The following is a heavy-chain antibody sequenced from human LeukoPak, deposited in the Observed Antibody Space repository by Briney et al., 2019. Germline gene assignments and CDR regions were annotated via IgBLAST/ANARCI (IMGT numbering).Heavy chain of an antibody. Sequence: EGSLRLSCAASGFTFSHYAMSWVRQAPGKGLEWVSGISGSGANTYYADSVKGRFTISRDNSKSTLYLQMSSLRAEDTALYYCAKSSEYNNYGIDYWGQGTLVTVSS. CDR1: GFTFSHYA. V-gene: IGHV3-23*01. CDR2: ISGSGANT. D-gene: IGHD4-11*01. J-gene: IGHJ4*02. CDR3: AKSSEYNNYGIDY.